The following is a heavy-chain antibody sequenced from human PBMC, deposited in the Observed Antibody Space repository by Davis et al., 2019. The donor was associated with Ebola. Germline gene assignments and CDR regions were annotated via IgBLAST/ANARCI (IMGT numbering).Heavy chain of an antibody. Sequence: SVKVSCKASGDTFSSFGVSWVRQAPGQGLEWMGGIIPMFRSPKYAQKFQGRVTISADDSTRTVYMELSSLRSEDTAIYYCARVRTGYYYDSSDSPSWFDPWGPGTLVTVSS. CDR1: GDTFSSFG. CDR3: ARVRTGYYYDSSDSPSWFDP. V-gene: IGHV1-69*13. D-gene: IGHD3-22*01. J-gene: IGHJ5*02. CDR2: IIPMFRSP.